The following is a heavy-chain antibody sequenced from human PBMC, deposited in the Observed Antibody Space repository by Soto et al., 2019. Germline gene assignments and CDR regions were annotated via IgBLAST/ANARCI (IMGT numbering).Heavy chain of an antibody. J-gene: IGHJ4*02. Sequence: QVYLVESGGGLVKPGGSLRLSCAASGFSFSDYYMNWIRQAPGKGLEWVSYISSSGSTIYYAYSVKGRFTISRANAKNSLYLQLNSLRAEDTAVYYCARDLGYCSGGSCYSGLTFDFWGQGTLVTVSS. V-gene: IGHV3-11*01. CDR1: GFSFSDYY. CDR2: ISSSGSTI. CDR3: ARDLGYCSGGSCYSGLTFDF. D-gene: IGHD2-15*01.